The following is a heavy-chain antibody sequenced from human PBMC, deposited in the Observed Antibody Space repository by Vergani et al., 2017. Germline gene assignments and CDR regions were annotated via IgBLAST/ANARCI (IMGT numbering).Heavy chain of an antibody. J-gene: IGHJ5*02. CDR1: GGSISPYY. CDR2: IYYSGST. Sequence: QVQLQESGPGLVKPSETLSLTCIVSGGSISPYYWSWIRQPPGKGLEWIGYIYYSGSTNYNPSLKSRVTISVDTSKNQFSLKLSSVTAADTAVYYCARDKENDYVWGSYRYFDPWGQGTLVTVSS. V-gene: IGHV4-59*01. D-gene: IGHD3-16*02. CDR3: ARDKENDYVWGSYRYFDP.